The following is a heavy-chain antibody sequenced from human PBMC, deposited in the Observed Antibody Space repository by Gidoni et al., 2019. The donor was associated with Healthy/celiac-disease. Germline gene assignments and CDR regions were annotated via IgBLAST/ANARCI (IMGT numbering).Heavy chain of an antibody. V-gene: IGHV3-15*07. D-gene: IGHD2-2*01. J-gene: IGHJ3*02. Sequence: EVQLVESGGGLVKPGGSLSLSCVASGFTFSTAWMKWVRQAPGKGLGWVGRIKSKTDGGTTVYAAPVKGRFTISRDDSKNTLYLQMNSLKTEDTAVYYCTTDPIVVVPAALPAGAFDIWGQGTMVTVSS. CDR2: IKSKTDGGTT. CDR3: TTDPIVVVPAALPAGAFDI. CDR1: GFTFSTAW.